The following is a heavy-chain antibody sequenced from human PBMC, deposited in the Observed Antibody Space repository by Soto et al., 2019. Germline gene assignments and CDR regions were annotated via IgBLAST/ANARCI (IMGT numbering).Heavy chain of an antibody. Sequence: SETLSLTCAVSGGYISGGYYSWSWIRQPPGKGLEWIGFIYNSGSTYYNSSLKSRVTISVDRSKNHFFLTLTSVTAADTAVYYCARDHRGYDRGVYYYYGMDVWGQGTTVTVSS. CDR2: IYNSGST. CDR1: GGYISGGYYS. J-gene: IGHJ6*02. CDR3: ARDHRGYDRGVYYYYGMDV. V-gene: IGHV4-30-2*01. D-gene: IGHD3-10*01.